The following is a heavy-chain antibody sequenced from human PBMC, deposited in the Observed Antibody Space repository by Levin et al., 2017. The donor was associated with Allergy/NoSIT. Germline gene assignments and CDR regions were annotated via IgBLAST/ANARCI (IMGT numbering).Heavy chain of an antibody. CDR2: IDWDGDK. D-gene: IGHD2-2*01. CDR1: GFSLKTSGMC. J-gene: IGHJ4*02. V-gene: IGHV2-70*17. CDR3: ARISSSSCQGDY. Sequence: SGPTLVKPSQTLTLTCTFSGFSLKTSGMCVSWIRQPPGKALEWLARIDWDGDKFYGTSLKTRLTISKDTSKNQVVLTMTNVDPMDTATYYCARISSSSCQGDYWGQGTLVTVSS.